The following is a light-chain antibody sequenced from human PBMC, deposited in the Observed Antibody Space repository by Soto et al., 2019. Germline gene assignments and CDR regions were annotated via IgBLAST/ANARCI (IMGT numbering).Light chain of an antibody. CDR3: GSYTTSSSVV. V-gene: IGLV2-14*03. CDR2: DVS. CDR1: SSDVGGYNY. Sequence: QSALTQPASVSGSPGQSITISCTGTSSDVGGYNYVSWYQQHPSKAPKLVIYDVSNWPSGVSNRFSGSKSGNTASLTISGLQAEDEADYYCGSYTTSSSVVFGGGTKLTVL. J-gene: IGLJ2*01.